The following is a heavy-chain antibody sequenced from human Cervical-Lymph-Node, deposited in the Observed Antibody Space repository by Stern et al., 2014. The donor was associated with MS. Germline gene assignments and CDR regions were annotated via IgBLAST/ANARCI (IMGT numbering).Heavy chain of an antibody. J-gene: IGHJ4*02. CDR3: AEVNRYFDY. CDR2: AYYRSKWYN. D-gene: IGHD4-23*01. Sequence: VQLVQSGPGLVKPSQTLSLTCAISGVSVSSNSAAWNWIRQSPWRGIEWQWSAYYRSKWYNDYAVSVKSRITNNPDPPKNQFSLQLNSVTPEDTAVYYCAEVNRYFDYWGQGTLVTVSS. CDR1: GVSVSSNSAA. V-gene: IGHV6-1*01.